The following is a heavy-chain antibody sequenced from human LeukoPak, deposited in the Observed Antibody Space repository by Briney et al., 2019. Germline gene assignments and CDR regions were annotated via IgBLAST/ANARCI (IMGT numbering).Heavy chain of an antibody. CDR1: GGSLSGYI. Sequence: TSETLSLTCAVYGGSLSGYIWSWIRQPPGKGLEWIGEINHSGSTDYNPSLKSRVTISVDTSRHHFSLKLHSVTAADAAVYYCVRADGRDGYRGVVDYLGQGNLVTV. D-gene: IGHD5-24*01. CDR2: INHSGST. CDR3: VRADGRDGYRGVVDY. V-gene: IGHV4-34*01. J-gene: IGHJ4*02.